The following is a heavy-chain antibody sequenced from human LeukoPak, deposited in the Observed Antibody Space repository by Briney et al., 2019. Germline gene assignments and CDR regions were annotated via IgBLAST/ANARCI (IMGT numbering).Heavy chain of an antibody. CDR2: IYYSGST. CDR3: ASHSSSWPYYYYGMDV. V-gene: IGHV4-61*01. D-gene: IGHD6-13*01. J-gene: IGHJ6*02. CDR1: GGSVSSGRYY. Sequence: SETLSLTCTVSGGSVSSGRYYWSWIRQPPGKGLEWIGYIYYSGSTNYNPSLKSRVTISVDTSKNQSSLKLSSVTAADTAVYYCASHSSSWPYYYYGMDVWGQGTTVTVSS.